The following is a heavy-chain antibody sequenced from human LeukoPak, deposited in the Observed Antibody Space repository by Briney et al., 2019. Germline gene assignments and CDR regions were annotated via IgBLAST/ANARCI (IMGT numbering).Heavy chain of an antibody. Sequence: GGSLRLSCAASGFTVSSNYMSWVRQAPGKGLEWVSVIYSGGSTYYADSVKGRFTISRDNSKTTLYLQMNSLRAEDTAVYYCAKGVQQLPRYNWFDPWGQGTLVTVSS. CDR1: GFTVSSNY. V-gene: IGHV3-53*01. CDR2: IYSGGST. CDR3: AKGVQQLPRYNWFDP. J-gene: IGHJ5*02. D-gene: IGHD6-13*01.